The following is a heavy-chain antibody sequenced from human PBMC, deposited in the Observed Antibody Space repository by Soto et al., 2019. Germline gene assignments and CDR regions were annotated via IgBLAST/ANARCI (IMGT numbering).Heavy chain of an antibody. V-gene: IGHV4-59*08. CDR3: ASNFGVDKKTTVTTYNYYYYMDV. D-gene: IGHD4-17*01. CDR2: IYYSGST. J-gene: IGHJ6*03. Sequence: SETLSLTCTVSGGSISSYYWSWIRQPPGKGLEWIGYIYYSGSTNYNPSLKSRVTISVDTSKNQFSLKLSSVTAADTAVYYCASNFGVDKKTTVTTYNYYYYMDVWGKGTTVTVSS. CDR1: GGSISSYY.